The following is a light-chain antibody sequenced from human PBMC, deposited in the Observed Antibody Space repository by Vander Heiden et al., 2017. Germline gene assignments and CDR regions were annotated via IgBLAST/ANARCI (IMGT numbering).Light chain of an antibody. V-gene: IGKV1-8*01. Sequence: AIRITQSPSSLSASTGDRVTITCRASQGISSYLAWYQQKPGKAPKLLIYAASTLQSGVPSRFSGSGSGTDFTLTISCLQSEDFATYYCQQYYSYPRGSWFTFGGGTKVEIK. J-gene: IGKJ4*01. CDR3: QQYYSYPRGSWFT. CDR1: QGISSY. CDR2: AAS.